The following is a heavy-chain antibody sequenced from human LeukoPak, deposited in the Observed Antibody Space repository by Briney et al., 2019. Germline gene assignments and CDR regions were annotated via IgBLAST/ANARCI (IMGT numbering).Heavy chain of an antibody. J-gene: IGHJ6*03. CDR3: ARTSRDYYYYYYMDV. Sequence: SETLSLTCTVSGGSISSRPYYWGWVRQPPGKGLEWIGTISYSGTTNYNPSLKSRVTISVDKSKNQFSLKLSSVTAADTAVYYCARTSRDYYYYYYMDVWGKGTTVTVSS. CDR2: ISYSGTT. CDR1: GGSISSRPYY. V-gene: IGHV4-39*07.